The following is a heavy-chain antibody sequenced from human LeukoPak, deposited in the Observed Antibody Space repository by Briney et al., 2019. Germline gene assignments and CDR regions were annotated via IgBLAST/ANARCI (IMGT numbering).Heavy chain of an antibody. CDR1: GYTFTGYY. V-gene: IGHV1-69*13. J-gene: IGHJ4*02. D-gene: IGHD3-22*01. CDR3: ARSSDYDSSGYYPPFDY. CDR2: IIPIFGTA. Sequence: SVKVSCKASGYTFTGYYMHWVRQAPGQGLEWMGGIIPIFGTANYAQKFQGRVTITADESTSTAYMELSSLRSEDTAVYYCARSSDYDSSGYYPPFDYWGQGTLVTVSS.